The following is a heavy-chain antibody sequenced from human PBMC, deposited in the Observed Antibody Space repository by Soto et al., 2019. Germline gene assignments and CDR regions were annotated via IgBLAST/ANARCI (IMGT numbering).Heavy chain of an antibody. J-gene: IGHJ4*02. Sequence: HPGGSLRLSCAASGFTFSNFEMNWVRQAPGKGLEWVSYISDRGGAIYYSDSVRGRFTISRDTAKNSLHLQMSSLRVEDPAVYYCAREAGFYFDYLGQGTLVTVSS. V-gene: IGHV3-48*03. D-gene: IGHD6-19*01. CDR1: GFTFSNFE. CDR3: AREAGFYFDY. CDR2: ISDRGGAI.